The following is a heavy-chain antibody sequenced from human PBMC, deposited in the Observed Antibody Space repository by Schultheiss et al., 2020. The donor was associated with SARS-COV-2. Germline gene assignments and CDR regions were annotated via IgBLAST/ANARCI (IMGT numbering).Heavy chain of an antibody. D-gene: IGHD4-17*01. V-gene: IGHV4-30-2*01. CDR3: ARHRTMTTSYDAFDI. CDR2: IYHSGST. J-gene: IGHJ3*02. CDR1: GGSVSSGSYY. Sequence: SETLSLTCTVSGGSVSSGSYYWSWIRQPPGKGLEWIGYIYHSGSTYYNPSLKSRVTVSVDKSKIQFSLKLSSVTAADTAVYYCARHRTMTTSYDAFDIWGQGTMVTVSS.